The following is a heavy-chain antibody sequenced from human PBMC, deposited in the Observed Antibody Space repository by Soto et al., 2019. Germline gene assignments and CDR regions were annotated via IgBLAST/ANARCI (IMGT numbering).Heavy chain of an antibody. D-gene: IGHD6-13*01. CDR2: TYYRSKWYN. V-gene: IGHV6-1*01. Sequence: QVQLQQSGPGLVKPSQTLSLTCAISGDSVSRNSASWSWIRQSPSRGLEWLGRTYYRSKWYNDYALSIKSRITINPDTSKNQFSLHLTSVTPEDTAVYYCARTTLEAGRFDHWGQGTLVTVSS. CDR1: GDSVSRNSAS. J-gene: IGHJ4*02. CDR3: ARTTLEAGRFDH.